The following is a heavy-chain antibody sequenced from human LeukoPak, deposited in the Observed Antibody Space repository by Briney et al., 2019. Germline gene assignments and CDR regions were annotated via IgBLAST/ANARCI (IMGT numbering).Heavy chain of an antibody. J-gene: IGHJ4*02. CDR2: ISGGAGST. Sequence: GGSLSLSCAASGFTLSSYVMSWVRQAPGKGLEWVSAISGGAGSTYYADSVKGRFTISRDNSKNTLYLQMNSLRAEDTAVYYCAKTSGWPYYFDYWGQGTLVTVSS. CDR3: AKTSGWPYYFDY. V-gene: IGHV3-23*01. CDR1: GFTLSSYV. D-gene: IGHD6-19*01.